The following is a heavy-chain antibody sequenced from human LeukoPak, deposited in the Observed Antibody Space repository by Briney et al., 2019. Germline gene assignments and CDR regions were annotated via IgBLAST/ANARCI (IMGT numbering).Heavy chain of an antibody. CDR1: GFTFDDYA. Sequence: LSGRSLRLSCAASGFTFDDYAMHWVRHAPGKGLEWVSGISWNSGSIGYADSVKGRFTISSDNAKNSLYLQMNSLRAEDTALYYCAKAGTLGYCSSTSCPFDPWGQGTLVTVSS. D-gene: IGHD2-2*01. V-gene: IGHV3-9*01. CDR3: AKAGTLGYCSSTSCPFDP. CDR2: ISWNSGSI. J-gene: IGHJ5*02.